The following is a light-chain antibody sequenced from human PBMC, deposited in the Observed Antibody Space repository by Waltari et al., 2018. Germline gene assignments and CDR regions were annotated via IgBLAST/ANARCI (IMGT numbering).Light chain of an antibody. CDR3: QVWVSSIAF. V-gene: IGLV3-9*01. CDR2: RNS. Sequence: SYELTQPVSVSVPLGQTATITCGGNMIGTTNVPWFPQKPGQAPFLVIHRNSNRPSGIPERFSASNSGNTATLTITRAQADDEADFYCQVWVSSIAFFGGGTKLTVL. CDR1: MIGTTN. J-gene: IGLJ2*01.